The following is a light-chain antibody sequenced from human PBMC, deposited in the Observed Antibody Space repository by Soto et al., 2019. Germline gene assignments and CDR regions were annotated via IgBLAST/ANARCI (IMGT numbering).Light chain of an antibody. CDR3: SAYAGSRTYV. Sequence: QSVMTQPPSDSGSPCQSTTIPCTGTSSDAGAYNFVSWHQQHPGKAPKLMIYNVYDRPSGISYRFSGSKSGNTASLTISGLQGEDEADYYCSAYAGSRTYVFGTGTKVTVL. CDR1: SSDAGAYNF. V-gene: IGLV2-14*03. J-gene: IGLJ1*01. CDR2: NVY.